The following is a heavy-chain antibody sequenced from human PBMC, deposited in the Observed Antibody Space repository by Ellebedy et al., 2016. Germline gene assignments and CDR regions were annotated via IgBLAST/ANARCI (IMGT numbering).Heavy chain of an antibody. CDR2: ISSSSSTI. V-gene: IGHV3-48*04. CDR1: GFTFSSYS. Sequence: GGSLRLSXAASGFTFSSYSMNWVRQAPGKGLEWVSYISSSSSTIYYADSVKGRFTISRDNAKNSLYLQMNSLRAEDTAVYYCARGAPLGYYGMDVWGQGTTVTVSS. CDR3: ARGAPLGYYGMDV. J-gene: IGHJ6*02.